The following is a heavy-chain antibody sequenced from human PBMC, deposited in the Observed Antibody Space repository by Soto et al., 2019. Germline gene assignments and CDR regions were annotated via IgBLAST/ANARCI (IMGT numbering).Heavy chain of an antibody. Sequence: PSETLSLTCTVSGISITSSYWNWFRRSPGKGLEWIGQISDRGDINYNPPLESRVAISTDTSKNQVSLTLTAVNAADTAVYFCARGRHWFGPWGQGTLVTVSS. CDR2: ISDRGDI. J-gene: IGHJ5*02. V-gene: IGHV4-59*08. CDR3: ARGRHWFGP. CDR1: GISITSSY.